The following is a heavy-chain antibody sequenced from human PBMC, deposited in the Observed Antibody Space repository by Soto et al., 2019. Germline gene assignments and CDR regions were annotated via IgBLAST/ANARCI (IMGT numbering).Heavy chain of an antibody. J-gene: IGHJ6*02. D-gene: IGHD5-12*01. V-gene: IGHV3-13*01. CDR1: GFTFNNYD. CDR2: IGAAGDT. Sequence: LRLSCAASGFTFNNYDMHWVRQATGKGLEWVAVIGAAGDTHYPGSVKGRFTISRENGKNSVYLQMNSLRAGDTAIYYCARDSGYDLTQPGMDVWGQGTTVTVSS. CDR3: ARDSGYDLTQPGMDV.